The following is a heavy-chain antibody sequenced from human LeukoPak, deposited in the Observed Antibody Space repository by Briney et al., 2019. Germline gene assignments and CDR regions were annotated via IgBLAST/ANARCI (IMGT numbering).Heavy chain of an antibody. CDR1: GFTFSSYA. CDR3: AKGTSGITIFGVVTFFDY. CDR2: ISGSGGST. Sequence: PGGSLRLSCAASGFTFSSYAMSWVRQAPGKGLEWVSAISGSGGSTYYADSVKGRFTISRDNSKNTLYLQMNSLRAEDTAVYYCAKGTSGITIFGVVTFFDYWGQGTLVTVSS. D-gene: IGHD3-3*01. V-gene: IGHV3-23*01. J-gene: IGHJ4*02.